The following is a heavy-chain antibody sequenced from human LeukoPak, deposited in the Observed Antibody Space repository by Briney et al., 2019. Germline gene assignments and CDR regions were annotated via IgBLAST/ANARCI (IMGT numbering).Heavy chain of an antibody. Sequence: GESLKISCKGSGYTFTNYWIGWVRQMPGKGLEYMGFIYPRDSDTRYSPSFEGQVTISADKSISTAYLQWSSLKASDTAMYSCERKFCSSTTCYVAFDMSGQGTMVTVSS. D-gene: IGHD2-2*01. CDR1: GYTFTNYW. J-gene: IGHJ3*02. V-gene: IGHV5-51*01. CDR3: ERKFCSSTTCYVAFDM. CDR2: IYPRDSDT.